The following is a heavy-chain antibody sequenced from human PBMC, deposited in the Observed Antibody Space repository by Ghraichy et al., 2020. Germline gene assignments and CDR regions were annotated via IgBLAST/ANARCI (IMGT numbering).Heavy chain of an antibody. J-gene: IGHJ6*02. CDR2: IYSGGST. D-gene: IGHD1-14*01. CDR3: ARGINAEDNYYGMYV. V-gene: IGHV3-53*01. CDR1: GFTVSSNY. Sequence: GGSLRLSCAASGFTVSSNYMSWVRQAPGKGLEWVSVIYSGGSTYYADSVKRRFTISRDNSKNTLYLQMNSLRAEDTAVYYCARGINAEDNYYGMYVLGQGTPATFPS.